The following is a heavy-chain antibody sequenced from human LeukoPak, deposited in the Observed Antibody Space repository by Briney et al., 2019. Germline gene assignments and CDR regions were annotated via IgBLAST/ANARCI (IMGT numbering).Heavy chain of an antibody. D-gene: IGHD3-16*02. Sequence: SETLSLTCAVYGGSFSGYYWSWIRQPPGKGLEWIGEINHSGSTNYNPSLKSRVTISVDTSKNQFSLKLSSVTAADTAVYYCARTSIMITFGGVIVPNWFDPWGQGTLVTVSS. V-gene: IGHV4-34*01. CDR1: GGSFSGYY. CDR3: ARTSIMITFGGVIVPNWFDP. CDR2: INHSGST. J-gene: IGHJ5*02.